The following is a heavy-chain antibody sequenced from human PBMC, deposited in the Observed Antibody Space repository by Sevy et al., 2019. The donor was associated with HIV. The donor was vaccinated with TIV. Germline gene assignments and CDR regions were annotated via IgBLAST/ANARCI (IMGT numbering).Heavy chain of an antibody. CDR2: ISYDGINK. CDR3: ALERLSSDVAEYFQN. CDR1: GFTFSSYS. V-gene: IGHV3-30-3*01. J-gene: IGHJ1*01. Sequence: RLSCATSGFTFSSYSMHWVRQAPGKGLEWVATISYDGINKHYADSVKGRFTISRDNFKNSLSLQMNSLRAEDTAVYFCALERLSSDVAEYFQNWGQGTLVTVSS. D-gene: IGHD1-1*01.